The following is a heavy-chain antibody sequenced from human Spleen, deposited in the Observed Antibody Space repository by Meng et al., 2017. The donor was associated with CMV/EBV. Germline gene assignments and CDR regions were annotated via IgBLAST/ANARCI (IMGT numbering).Heavy chain of an antibody. Sequence: ASVKVSCKASGYTFTNYYMHWVRQAPGQGLEWMGIINPSGGSTSYAQKFQGRVTMTRDTSTSTVYMELNRLRSEDTAVYYCALPWGKYYYYGMDVWGQGTTVTVSS. V-gene: IGHV1-46*01. D-gene: IGHD3-16*01. CDR3: ALPWGKYYYYGMDV. CDR1: GYTFTNYY. J-gene: IGHJ6*02. CDR2: INPSGGST.